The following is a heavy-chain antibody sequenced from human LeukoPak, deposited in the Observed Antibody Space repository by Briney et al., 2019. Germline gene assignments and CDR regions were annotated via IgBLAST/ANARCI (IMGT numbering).Heavy chain of an antibody. CDR1: RYTFTSYY. CDR3: ARVGEGYCSGGSCPFDY. CDR2: INPSGGST. V-gene: IGHV1-46*01. Sequence: ASVNVSCKASRYTFTSYYMHWVRQAPGQGLEWMGIINPSGGSTSYAQKFQGRVTMTRDTSTSTVYMELSSLRSEDTAVYYCARVGEGYCSGGSCPFDYWGQGTLVTVSS. J-gene: IGHJ4*02. D-gene: IGHD2-15*01.